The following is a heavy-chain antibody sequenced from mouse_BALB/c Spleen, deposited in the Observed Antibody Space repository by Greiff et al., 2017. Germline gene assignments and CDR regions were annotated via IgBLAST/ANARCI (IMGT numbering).Heavy chain of an antibody. CDR2: INPYNDGT. CDR1: GYTFTSYV. D-gene: IGHD1-1*02. V-gene: IGHV1-14*01. CDR3: ARERGDYASYFDY. J-gene: IGHJ2*01. Sequence: EVQLQQSGPELVKPGASVKMSCKASGYTFTSYVMHWVKQKPGQGLEWIGYINPYNDGTKYNEKFKGKATLTSDKSSSTAYMELSSLTSEDSAVYYCARERGDYASYFDYWGQGTTLTVSS.